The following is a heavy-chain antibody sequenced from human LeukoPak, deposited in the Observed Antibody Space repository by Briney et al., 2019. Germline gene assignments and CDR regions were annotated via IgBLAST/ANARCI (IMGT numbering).Heavy chain of an antibody. CDR1: GFTFSSYA. Sequence: GGSLRLSCAASGFTFSSYAMSWVRQAPGKGLEWVSAISGSGGSTYYVDSVKGRFTISRDNSKNTLYLQMNSLRAEDTAIYYCAKDQQSISYSPWGQGTLVTVSS. J-gene: IGHJ5*02. CDR2: ISGSGGST. V-gene: IGHV3-23*01. CDR3: AKDQQSISYSP. D-gene: IGHD4-11*01.